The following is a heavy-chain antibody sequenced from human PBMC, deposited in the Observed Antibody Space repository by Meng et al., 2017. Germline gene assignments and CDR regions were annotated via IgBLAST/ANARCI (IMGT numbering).Heavy chain of an antibody. CDR1: GFTFRSYA. V-gene: IGHV3-30*01. CDR2: ISYDGSNK. Sequence: GEPLKISCAASGFTFRSYAMHWVRPAPGKGLEGVAVISYDGSNKYYADSVKGRFTISRDNSKNTLYLEMNSLRAEDAAVYYCARDRWTTVTRGSDYWGQGTMVTVSS. CDR3: ARDRWTTVTRGSDY. D-gene: IGHD4-17*01. J-gene: IGHJ4*02.